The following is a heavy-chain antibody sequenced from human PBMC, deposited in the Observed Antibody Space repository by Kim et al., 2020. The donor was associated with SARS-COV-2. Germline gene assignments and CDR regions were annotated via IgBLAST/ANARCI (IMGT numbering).Heavy chain of an antibody. Sequence: SETLSLTCTVSGGSISSSSYYWGWIRQPPGKGLEWIGSIYYSGSTYYNPSLKSRVTISVDTSKNQFSLKLSSVTAADTAVYYCARLQLWLPEGAFDIWAKGQWSPSLQ. CDR1: GGSISSSSYY. D-gene: IGHD5-18*01. V-gene: IGHV4-39*01. CDR2: IYYSGST. J-gene: IGHJ3*02. CDR3: ARLQLWLPEGAFDI.